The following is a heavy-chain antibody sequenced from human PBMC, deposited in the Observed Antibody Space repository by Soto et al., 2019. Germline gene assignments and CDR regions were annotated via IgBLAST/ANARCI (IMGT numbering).Heavy chain of an antibody. V-gene: IGHV4-4*07. CDR2: IHATGTT. D-gene: IGHD1-1*01. Sequence: SETLSLTCTVSGASISGYYWSWIRKSAGKGLEWIGRIHATGTTDYNPSLKSRVMMSVDTSKKQFSLRLRSVTAADTAVYYCVRDGTKTLRDWFDPWGQGISVTVSS. J-gene: IGHJ5*02. CDR1: GASISGYY. CDR3: VRDGTKTLRDWFDP.